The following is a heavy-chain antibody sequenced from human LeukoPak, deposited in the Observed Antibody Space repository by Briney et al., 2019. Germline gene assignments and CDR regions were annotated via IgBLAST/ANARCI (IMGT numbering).Heavy chain of an antibody. CDR3: ARAHDEVVPDV. CDR2: IYSGGST. D-gene: IGHD3-22*01. V-gene: IGHV3-53*01. CDR1: GFTVSSNY. Sequence: GSLRLSCAASGFTVSSNYMSWVRQAPGKGLEWVSVIYSGGSTYYADSVKGRFTISRDNSKNTLYLQMNSLRAEDTAVYYCARAHDEVVPDVWGQGTTVTVSS. J-gene: IGHJ6*02.